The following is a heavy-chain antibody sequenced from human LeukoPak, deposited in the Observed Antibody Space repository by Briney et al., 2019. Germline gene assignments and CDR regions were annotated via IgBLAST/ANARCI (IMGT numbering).Heavy chain of an antibody. Sequence: GGSLRLSCAASGFTFSSYWMSWVRQAPGKGLEWVANIKRDGSEKYYVDSVEGRFTISRDNAKNSLYLQMNSLRAEDTAVYYCATLAADLEYYYDSSGYLPDWGQGTLVTVSS. CDR3: ATLAADLEYYYDSSGYLPD. CDR2: IKRDGSEK. V-gene: IGHV3-7*01. D-gene: IGHD3-22*01. J-gene: IGHJ4*02. CDR1: GFTFSSYW.